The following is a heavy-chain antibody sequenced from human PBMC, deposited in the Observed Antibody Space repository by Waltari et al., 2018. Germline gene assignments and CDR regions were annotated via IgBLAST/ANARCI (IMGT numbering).Heavy chain of an antibody. CDR3: ARAAAGLYYFDY. Sequence: QVQLQESGPGLVKPSETLSLTCTVSGGSISRYYCSWIRQPPGKGLEWIGYIYYSGSTNYNPSLKSRVTISVDTSKNQFSLKLSSVTAADTAVYYCARAAAGLYYFDYWGQGTLVTVSS. J-gene: IGHJ4*02. CDR2: IYYSGST. CDR1: GGSISRYY. V-gene: IGHV4-59*01. D-gene: IGHD6-13*01.